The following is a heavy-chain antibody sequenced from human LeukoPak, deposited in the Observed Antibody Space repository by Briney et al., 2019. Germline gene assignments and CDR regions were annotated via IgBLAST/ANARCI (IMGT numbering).Heavy chain of an antibody. CDR2: ISYDGSNK. CDR3: AREWIVVVPTDAYYYYYGMDV. V-gene: IGHV3-30-3*01. J-gene: IGHJ6*02. CDR1: GFTFSDYY. D-gene: IGHD2-2*01. Sequence: PGGSLRLSCAASGFTFSDYYMSWIRQAPGKGLEWVAVISYDGSNKYYADSVKGRFTISRDNSKNTLYLQTNSLRAEDTAVYYCAREWIVVVPTDAYYYYYGMDVWGQGTTVTVSS.